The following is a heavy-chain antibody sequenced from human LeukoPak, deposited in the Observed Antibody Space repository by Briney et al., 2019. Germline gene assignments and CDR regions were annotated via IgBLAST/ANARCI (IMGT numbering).Heavy chain of an antibody. CDR3: ARRDTALVSIDY. Sequence: SETLSLTCAVYGGSFSGYYWSWIRQPPGKGLGWIGEINHSGSTNYNPSLKSRVTISVDTSKNQFSLNLNSVTAADTAVYYCARRDTALVSIDYWGQGTLVTVSS. V-gene: IGHV4-34*01. CDR1: GGSFSGYY. CDR2: INHSGST. J-gene: IGHJ4*02. D-gene: IGHD5-18*01.